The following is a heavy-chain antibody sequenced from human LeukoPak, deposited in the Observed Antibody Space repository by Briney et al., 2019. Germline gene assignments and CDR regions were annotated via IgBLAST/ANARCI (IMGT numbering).Heavy chain of an antibody. J-gene: IGHJ4*02. CDR1: GGSISSGDYY. Sequence: SETLSLTCTVSGGSISSGDYYWSWIRQPPGKGPEWIGYIYYSGSTYYNPSLKSRVTISVDTSKNQFSLKLSSVTAADTAVYYCARGAVGAVYYFDYWGQGTLVTVSS. V-gene: IGHV4-30-4*01. CDR2: IYYSGST. CDR3: ARGAVGAVYYFDY. D-gene: IGHD1-26*01.